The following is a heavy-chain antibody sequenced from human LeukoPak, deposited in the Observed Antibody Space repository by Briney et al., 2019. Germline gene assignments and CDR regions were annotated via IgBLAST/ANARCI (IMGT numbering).Heavy chain of an antibody. Sequence: GASVKVSCKASGYTFTGYYMHWVRQAPGQGLEWMGRVNPNSGGTNYAQKFQGRVTMTRDTSISTAYMELSRPRSDDTAVYYCARVDWTVTTDAFDIWGQGTMVTVSS. V-gene: IGHV1-2*06. CDR3: ARVDWTVTTDAFDI. D-gene: IGHD4-17*01. J-gene: IGHJ3*02. CDR1: GYTFTGYY. CDR2: VNPNSGGT.